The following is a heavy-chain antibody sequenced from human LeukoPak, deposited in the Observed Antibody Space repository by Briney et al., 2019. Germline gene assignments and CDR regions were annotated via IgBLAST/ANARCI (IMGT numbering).Heavy chain of an antibody. CDR1: GFTFGDYA. J-gene: IGHJ6*03. CDR3: AKDHADYGGALFYYYYYMDV. CDR2: ISSSGSTI. V-gene: IGHV3-23*01. Sequence: GGSLRLSCTASGFTFGDYAMTWVRQAPGKGLEWVSYISSSGSTIYYADSVKGRFTISRDNSKNTLYLQMNSLRAEDTAVYYCAKDHADYGGALFYYYYYMDVWGKGTTVTVSS. D-gene: IGHD4-23*01.